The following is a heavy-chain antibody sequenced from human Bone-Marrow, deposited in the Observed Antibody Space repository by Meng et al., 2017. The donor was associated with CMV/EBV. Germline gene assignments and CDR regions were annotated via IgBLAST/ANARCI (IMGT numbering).Heavy chain of an antibody. Sequence: GGSLRLSCAASGFTFSNAWMNWVRQAPGKGLEWVGRIKSIPDGGTRDYAAPVKGRFTISRDDSKNTLYLQMNSLEIEDTAVYYCTAVDGTDFYYYAMDVWGQRTTVTVSS. D-gene: IGHD1-1*01. CDR2: IKSIPDGGTR. CDR3: TAVDGTDFYYYAMDV. CDR1: GFTFSNAW. V-gene: IGHV3-15*01. J-gene: IGHJ6*02.